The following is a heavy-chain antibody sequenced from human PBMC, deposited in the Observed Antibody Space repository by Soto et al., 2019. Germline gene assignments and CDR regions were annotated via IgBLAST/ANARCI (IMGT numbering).Heavy chain of an antibody. D-gene: IGHD3-10*01. V-gene: IGHV6-1*01. Sequence: PSQTLSLTCAISGDSVSSNSAAWNWIRQSPSRGLEWLGRTYYRSKWYNDYAVSVKSRLTINPDTSKHQFSLQLNSVTPEGTAVYYCAGSFSGRGGMDVWGQGTSVTVSS. J-gene: IGHJ6*02. CDR1: GDSVSSNSAA. CDR3: AGSFSGRGGMDV. CDR2: TYYRSKWYN.